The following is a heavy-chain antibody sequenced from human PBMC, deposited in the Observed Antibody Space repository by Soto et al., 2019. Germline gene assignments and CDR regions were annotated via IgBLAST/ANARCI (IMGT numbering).Heavy chain of an antibody. CDR1: GFTFSSYA. D-gene: IGHD5-12*01. J-gene: IGHJ6*02. Sequence: GSLRLSCAASGFTFSSYAMSWVRQAPGKGLEWVSAISGSGGSTYYADSVKGRFTISRDNSKNTLYLQMNSLRAEDTAVYYCAKGGRGHYYYYYGMDVWGQGTTVTVSS. CDR3: AKGGRGHYYYYYGMDV. V-gene: IGHV3-23*01. CDR2: ISGSGGST.